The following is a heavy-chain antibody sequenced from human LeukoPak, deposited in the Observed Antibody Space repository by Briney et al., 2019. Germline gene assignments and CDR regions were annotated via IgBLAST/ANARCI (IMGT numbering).Heavy chain of an antibody. CDR1: GGSISSYY. CDR2: IYYSGST. D-gene: IGHD3-3*01. CDR3: ARDGGRTYYDFWSGYGDNYFDY. Sequence: PSETLSLTCTVSGGSISSYYWSWIRQPPGKGLEWIGHIYYSGSTNYNPSLKSRVTISVDTSKNQFSLKLSSVTAADTAVYYCARDGGRTYYDFWSGYGDNYFDYWGQGTLVTVSS. J-gene: IGHJ4*02. V-gene: IGHV4-59*01.